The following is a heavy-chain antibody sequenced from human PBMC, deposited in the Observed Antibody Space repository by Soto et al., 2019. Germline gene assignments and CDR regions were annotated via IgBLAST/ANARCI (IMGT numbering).Heavy chain of an antibody. CDR3: ARALLGDNWFDP. D-gene: IGHD2-15*01. CDR1: GYTFTSYA. Sequence: VASVKVSGKASGYTFTSYAMHWVRQAPGQRLEWMGWINAGNGNTKYSQKFQGRVTITRDTSASTAYMELSSLRSEDTAVYYCARALLGDNWFDPWGQGTLVTVSS. CDR2: INAGNGNT. J-gene: IGHJ5*02. V-gene: IGHV1-3*01.